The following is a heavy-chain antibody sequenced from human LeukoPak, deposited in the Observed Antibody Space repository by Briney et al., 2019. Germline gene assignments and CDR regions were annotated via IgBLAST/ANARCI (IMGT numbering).Heavy chain of an antibody. CDR1: GGSTSSYF. J-gene: IGHJ4*02. CDR3: ARRYGSGSSGTFDY. CDR2: IYYIGST. D-gene: IGHD3-10*01. Sequence: SETLSLTCTVSGGSTSSYFWTWIRQPPGKGLEWIGYIYYIGSTNYNPSLKSRVDTSKNQFSLKLSSVTAADTAVYYCARRYGSGSSGTFDYWGQGTLVTVSS. V-gene: IGHV4-59*01.